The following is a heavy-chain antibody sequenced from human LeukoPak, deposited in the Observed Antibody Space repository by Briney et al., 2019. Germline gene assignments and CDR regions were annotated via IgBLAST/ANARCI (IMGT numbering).Heavy chain of an antibody. Sequence: GGSLRLSCAASGFTFSSCSMNWVRQAPGKWLEWVSSISSSSSYISYADSVKGRLTISRDNAKNSLYLQMNSLRAEDTAVYYCARVDRVLGIFDSWGQGTLVTVSS. D-gene: IGHD3-16*01. CDR2: ISSSSSYI. J-gene: IGHJ4*02. V-gene: IGHV3-21*01. CDR3: ARVDRVLGIFDS. CDR1: GFTFSSCS.